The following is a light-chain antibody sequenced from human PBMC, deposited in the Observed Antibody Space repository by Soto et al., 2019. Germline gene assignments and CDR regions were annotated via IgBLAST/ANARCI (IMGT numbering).Light chain of an antibody. CDR2: QNN. CDR3: QSYDSSLSAVV. J-gene: IGLJ2*01. Sequence: QSVLTQPPSVSGAPGQRVTISCTGSSSNIGAGFDVHWYHQIAGTAPKLLIYQNNNRPSGVPDRFSGSKSGTSASLAITGLQAEDEADYYCQSYDSSLSAVVFGGGTQLTVL. CDR1: SSNIGAGFD. V-gene: IGLV1-40*01.